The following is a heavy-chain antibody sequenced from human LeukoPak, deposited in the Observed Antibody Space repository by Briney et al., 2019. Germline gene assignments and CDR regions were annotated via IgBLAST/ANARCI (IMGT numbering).Heavy chain of an antibody. CDR3: AKATVTTGSGMDV. V-gene: IGHV3-13*01. CDR2: IGTAGDT. D-gene: IGHD4-11*01. CDR1: GFTFSSYD. J-gene: IGHJ6*02. Sequence: GGSLRLSCAASGFTFSSYDMHWVRQATGKGLEWVSAIGTAGDTYYPGSVKGRFTISRENVKNSLYLQMNSLRAEDTALYCCAKATVTTGSGMDVWGQGTTVTVSS.